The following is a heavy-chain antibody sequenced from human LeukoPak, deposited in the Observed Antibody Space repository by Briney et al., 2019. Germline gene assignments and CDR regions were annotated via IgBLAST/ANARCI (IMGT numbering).Heavy chain of an antibody. V-gene: IGHV3-30*02. J-gene: IGHJ4*02. CDR2: IRYDGSNK. CDR3: AKDPADYYDSSGITLGYFDY. Sequence: GGSLRLSCAASGFTFSSYGMHWVRQAPGKGLEWVAFIRYDGSNKYYADSVKGRFTISRDNSKNTLYLQMNSLRAEDTAVYYCAKDPADYYDSSGITLGYFDYWGQGTLVTVSS. D-gene: IGHD3-22*01. CDR1: GFTFSSYG.